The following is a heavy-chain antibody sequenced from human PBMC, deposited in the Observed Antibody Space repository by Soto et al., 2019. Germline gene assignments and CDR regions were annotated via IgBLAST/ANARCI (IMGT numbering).Heavy chain of an antibody. D-gene: IGHD2-21*02. CDR1: GFTFSSYA. J-gene: IGHJ4*02. CDR2: ISYDGSNK. Sequence: QVQLVESGGGVVQPGRSLRLSCAASGFTFSSYAMHWVRQAPGKGLEWVAVISYDGSNKYYADSVKGRFTISRDNSKNTLYLQMNSLRAEDTAVYYCARWGNCGGDCYHDYWGQGTLVTVSS. CDR3: ARWGNCGGDCYHDY. V-gene: IGHV3-30-3*01.